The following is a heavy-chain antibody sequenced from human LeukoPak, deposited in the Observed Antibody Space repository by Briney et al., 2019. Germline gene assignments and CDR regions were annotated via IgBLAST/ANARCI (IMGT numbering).Heavy chain of an antibody. D-gene: IGHD1-26*01. J-gene: IGHJ4*01. CDR1: GGSISSCYYY. Sequence: NPSETLSLTCTVSGGSISSCYYYWGWIRQPPGKGLEWIGSIYYSGGTYYNPSLKSRVTISVDTSKNQFSLRLSSVTAADTAVYYCARGGSYSPFDYWGQGTLVTVSS. CDR3: ARGGSYSPFDY. V-gene: IGHV4-39*01. CDR2: IYYSGGT.